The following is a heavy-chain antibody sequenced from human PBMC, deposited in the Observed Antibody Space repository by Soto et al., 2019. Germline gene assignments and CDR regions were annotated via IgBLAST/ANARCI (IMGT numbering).Heavy chain of an antibody. D-gene: IGHD2-2*01. V-gene: IGHV3-74*01. CDR1: GFTSSNYW. Sequence: GGSLRLSCAASGFTSSNYWMHWVRQAPGKGLVWVSRIKSDGSSTSYADSVKGRFTISRDNSKNTLYLQMNSLRAEDTAVYYCAKDLGRPPEEEDCSSTSCYGDYWGQGTLVTVSS. CDR2: IKSDGSST. J-gene: IGHJ4*02. CDR3: AKDLGRPPEEEDCSSTSCYGDY.